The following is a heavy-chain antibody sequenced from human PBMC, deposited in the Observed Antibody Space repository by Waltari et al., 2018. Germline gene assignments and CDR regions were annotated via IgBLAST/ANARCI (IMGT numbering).Heavy chain of an antibody. V-gene: IGHV3-7*01. CDR1: GFSSDW. CDR2: INEDGGKK. J-gene: IGHJ3*02. Sequence: EVQLVESGGGLVQPGGSLRLSCEASGFSSDWMDWVRQAPGKGLQWVSNINEDGGKKYYLGSVKGRFTISRDNAKKLVYLEMNSLRAEDTAIYYCSKRLEIWGRGTMVAVSS. CDR3: SKRLEI.